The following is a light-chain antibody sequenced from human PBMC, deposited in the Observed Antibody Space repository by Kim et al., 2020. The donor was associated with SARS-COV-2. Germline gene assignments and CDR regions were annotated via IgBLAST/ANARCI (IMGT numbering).Light chain of an antibody. CDR2: GAS. V-gene: IGKV3-20*01. CDR1: QRVNSNY. CDR3: QHYGSTPLT. Sequence: SPGERATLSCRASQRVNSNYLAWYQQKPGQAPGLLIYGASRRATGIPDRFSGSGSGTDFTLTISGLEPEDFAVYFCQHYGSTPLTFGGGTKVDIK. J-gene: IGKJ4*01.